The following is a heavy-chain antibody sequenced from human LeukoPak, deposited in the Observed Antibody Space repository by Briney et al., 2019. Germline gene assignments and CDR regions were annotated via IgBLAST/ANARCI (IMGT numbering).Heavy chain of an antibody. J-gene: IGHJ4*02. CDR3: AREANSWYHS. V-gene: IGHV1-2*02. CDR1: GYTLTDYY. D-gene: IGHD2/OR15-2a*01. Sequence: ASVKVSCKASGYTLTDYYMHWVRQAPGQGLEWVAWINPSSGATTYARKFQGRVTLTKDTSINTAYMELSRLTSDDTAMYYCAREANSWYHSWGQGTLVTVSS. CDR2: INPSSGAT.